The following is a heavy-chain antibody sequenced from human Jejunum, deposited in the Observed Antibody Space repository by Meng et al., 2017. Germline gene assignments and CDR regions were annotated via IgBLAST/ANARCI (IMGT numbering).Heavy chain of an antibody. D-gene: IGHD5-12*01. V-gene: IGHV4-31*03. CDR1: GGSITTGGYY. J-gene: IGHJ4*02. CDR3: ARGDTGYSGYVFGY. Sequence: QVPLQESGPGLVKPSQTLSLTCSVSGGSITTGGYYWSWRRQHPGKGLEWIGHIYYSGSTHYNPSLKSRVTISIDTSQNQFSLKLSSVTAADTAVYYCARGDTGYSGYVFGYWGQGTLVTVSS. CDR2: IYYSGST.